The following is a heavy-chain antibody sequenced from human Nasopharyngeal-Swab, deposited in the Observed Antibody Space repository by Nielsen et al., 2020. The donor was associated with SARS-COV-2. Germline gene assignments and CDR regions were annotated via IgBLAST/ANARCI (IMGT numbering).Heavy chain of an antibody. Sequence: GESLKISCAASGFTFNSFAMSWVRQAPGKGLEWVSGISGGGDSTHYADSVKGRFTISRDNSKNTLYLQMNRLKADDTAIYYCAKEAPSCGADCRSLSDYWGQGILVTVSS. V-gene: IGHV3-23*01. CDR1: GFTFNSFA. D-gene: IGHD2-21*02. J-gene: IGHJ4*02. CDR2: ISGGGDST. CDR3: AKEAPSCGADCRSLSDY.